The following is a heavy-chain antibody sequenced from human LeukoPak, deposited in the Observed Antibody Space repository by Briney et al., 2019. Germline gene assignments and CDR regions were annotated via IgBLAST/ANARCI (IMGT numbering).Heavy chain of an antibody. CDR2: ISYDGSNK. J-gene: IGHJ6*03. CDR1: GFTFSSYG. CDR3: AKEGLLYYMDV. V-gene: IGHV3-30*18. Sequence: GGSLRLSCAASGFTFSSYGMHWVRQAPGKGLEWVAVISYDGSNKYYADSVKGRFTISRDNSKNTLYLQMNSLRAEDTAVYYCAKEGLLYYMDVWGKGTTVTVSS.